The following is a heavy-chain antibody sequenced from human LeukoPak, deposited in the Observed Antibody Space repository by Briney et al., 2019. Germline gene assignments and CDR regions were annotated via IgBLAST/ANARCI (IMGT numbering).Heavy chain of an antibody. D-gene: IGHD3-3*01. V-gene: IGHV4-59*01. CDR3: ARNAGVFGVFGVFDF. CDR2: IYYSGST. Sequence: SETLSLTCTVSGGSISSYYWSWIRQPPGKGLEWIGYIYYSGSTNYNPSLKSRVTISVDTSKNQFSLKLSSVTAADTAVYYCARNAGVFGVFGVFDFWGQGTLATVS. CDR1: GGSISSYY. J-gene: IGHJ3*01.